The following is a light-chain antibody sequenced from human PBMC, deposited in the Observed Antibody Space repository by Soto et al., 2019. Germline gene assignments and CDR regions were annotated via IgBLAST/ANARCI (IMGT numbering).Light chain of an antibody. Sequence: DIVMTQSPDSLAVSLGERATINCKSSQSVLYSSDNKNYLTLYQQRPGQPPKLLIYWASTRESGVPDRFSGSGSGTHLTLTISSLKAEDVAVYFCQQYYTTPYTFGQGTKLEIK. J-gene: IGKJ2*01. V-gene: IGKV4-1*01. CDR3: QQYYTTPYT. CDR1: QSVLYSSDNKNY. CDR2: WAS.